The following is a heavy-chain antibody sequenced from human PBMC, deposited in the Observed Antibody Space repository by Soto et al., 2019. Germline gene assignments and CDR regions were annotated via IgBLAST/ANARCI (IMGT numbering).Heavy chain of an antibody. J-gene: IGHJ4*02. CDR2: ISGSGGST. CDR3: AKAHPIGVGAEGPFDY. D-gene: IGHD1-26*01. V-gene: IGHV3-23*01. Sequence: GGSLRLSCAASGFTFSSYAMSWVRQAPGKGLEWVSAISGSGGSTYYADSVKGRFTISRDNSKNTLYLQMNSLRAEDTAVYYCAKAHPIGVGAEGPFDYWGQGTLVTVSS. CDR1: GFTFSSYA.